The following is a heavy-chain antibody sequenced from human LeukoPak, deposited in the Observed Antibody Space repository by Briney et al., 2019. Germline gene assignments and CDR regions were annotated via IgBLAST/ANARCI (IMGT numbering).Heavy chain of an antibody. CDR3: ARVDLGRIAARPLLY. D-gene: IGHD6-6*01. CDR1: GFTFSSYS. Sequence: GGSLRLSCAASGFTFSSYSMNWVRQAPGKGLEWVAVISYDGSNKYYADSVKGRFTISRDNSKNTLYLQMNSLRAEDTAVYYCARVDLGRIAARPLLYWGQGTLVTVSS. V-gene: IGHV3-30*03. CDR2: ISYDGSNK. J-gene: IGHJ4*02.